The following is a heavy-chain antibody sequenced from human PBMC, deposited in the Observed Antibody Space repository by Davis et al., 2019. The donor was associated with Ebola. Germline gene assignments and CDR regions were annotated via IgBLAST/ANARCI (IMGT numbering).Heavy chain of an antibody. Sequence: PGGSLRLSCAASGFTFSSYWMSWVRQAPGKGLEWVSYISSSGSTIYYADSVKGRFTISRDNAKNSLYLQMNSLRAEDTAVYYCARAGGVVAASVRDYGMDVWGQGTTVTVSS. CDR2: ISSSGSTI. D-gene: IGHD2-15*01. CDR1: GFTFSSYW. V-gene: IGHV3-48*04. J-gene: IGHJ6*02. CDR3: ARAGGVVAASVRDYGMDV.